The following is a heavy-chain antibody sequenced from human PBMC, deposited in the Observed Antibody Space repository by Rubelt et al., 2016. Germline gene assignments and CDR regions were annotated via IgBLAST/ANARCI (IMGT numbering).Heavy chain of an antibody. CDR1: GASIRSYY. J-gene: IGHJ5*02. CDR3: ARGSRQPVRSVDWFDP. Sequence: QVQLQESGPGLVKPSETLSLTCTVSGASIRSYYWSWLRQPPGKGLEWIGEITHRGSTNYKPSLKSRVTISPNRHKTQLSLRRGSVTAAETAVYDCARGSRQPVRSVDWFDPWGQGTLVTVSS. D-gene: IGHD6-13*01. CDR2: ITHRGST. V-gene: IGHV4-59*01.